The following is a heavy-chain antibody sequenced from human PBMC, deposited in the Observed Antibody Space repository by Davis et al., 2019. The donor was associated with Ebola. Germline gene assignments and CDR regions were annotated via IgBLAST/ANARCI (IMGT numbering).Heavy chain of an antibody. V-gene: IGHV3-21*01. CDR3: ARTGADDAFDI. Sequence: GESLKISCAASGFTFSSYSMNWVRQAPGKGLEWVSSISSSSSYIYYADSVKGRFTISRDNAKNSLYLQMNSLRAEDTAVYYCARTGADDAFDIWGQGTMVTVSS. CDR1: GFTFSSYS. D-gene: IGHD1-26*01. J-gene: IGHJ3*02. CDR2: ISSSSSYI.